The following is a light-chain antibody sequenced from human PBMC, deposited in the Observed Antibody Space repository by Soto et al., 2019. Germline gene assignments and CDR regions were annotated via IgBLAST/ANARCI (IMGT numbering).Light chain of an antibody. CDR3: QQYGSPSYT. CDR1: QSVSSSY. CDR2: GAS. V-gene: IGKV3-20*01. Sequence: EIVLTQSPGTLSLSPGERATLSCRASQSVSSSYFAWYQQKPGQAPRLLIYGASSRTTGIPDRFSGSGSGTDFTLTISRLEPEDFAVYYCQQYGSPSYTFGQGTKLEIK. J-gene: IGKJ2*01.